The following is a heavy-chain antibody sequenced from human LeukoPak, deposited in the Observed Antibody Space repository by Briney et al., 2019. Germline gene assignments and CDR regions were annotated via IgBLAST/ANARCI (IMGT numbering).Heavy chain of an antibody. CDR1: GVSFTSSDYY. CDR3: AKVVDVAANGEVVLHPPNAFDV. V-gene: IGHV4-31*03. D-gene: IGHD4/OR15-4a*01. Sequence: SETLSLTCTVSGVSFTSSDYYWTWIRQLPGKGLEWIASLYYTGDSSYNPSLKSRLTISADTSNAQFFLNLRSVTAADTALYYCAKVVDVAANGEVVLHPPNAFDVWGPGTIVTVSS. J-gene: IGHJ3*01. CDR2: LYYTGDS.